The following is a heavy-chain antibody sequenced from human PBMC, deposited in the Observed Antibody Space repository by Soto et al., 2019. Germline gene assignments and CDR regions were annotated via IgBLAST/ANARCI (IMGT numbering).Heavy chain of an antibody. V-gene: IGHV3-23*01. Sequence: EVHLLESGGGLVQPGGSLRLTCAASGFTFSIYSLSWVRQAPGKGLEWVSAVNGYNPHYADSVKGRFTISRDNDRSTLALQMRILRVEYTAIYYCAQVGPMSGPGWAEYFYQWGQVNLDTGS. D-gene: IGHD6-19*01. J-gene: IGHJ4*02. CDR1: GFTFSIYS. CDR2: VNGYNP. CDR3: AQVGPMSGPGWAEYFYQ.